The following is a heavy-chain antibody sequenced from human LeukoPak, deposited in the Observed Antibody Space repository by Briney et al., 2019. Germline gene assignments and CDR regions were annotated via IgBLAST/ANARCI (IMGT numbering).Heavy chain of an antibody. CDR2: MNPNSGNT. Sequence: ASVTVSCKASGYTFTSYDINWVRQATGQGLEWMGWMNPNSGNTGYAQKFQGRVTMTRNTSISTAYMELSSLRSEDTAVYYCARGQTMVRGVIITRYYYYYYMDVWGKGTTVTVSS. CDR1: GYTFTSYD. J-gene: IGHJ6*03. D-gene: IGHD3-10*01. CDR3: ARGQTMVRGVIITRYYYYYYMDV. V-gene: IGHV1-8*01.